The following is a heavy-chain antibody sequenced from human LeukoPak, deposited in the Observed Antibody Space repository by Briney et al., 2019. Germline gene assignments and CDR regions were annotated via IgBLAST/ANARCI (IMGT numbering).Heavy chain of an antibody. CDR3: AREGWPKGIVVVPAAMRETWFDP. D-gene: IGHD2-2*01. CDR2: INSDGSST. CDR1: GFTFSSYW. V-gene: IGHV3-74*01. Sequence: GGSLRLSCAASGFTFSSYWMHWVRQAPGKGLVWVSRINSDGSSTSYADSVKGRFTISRDNAKNTLYLQMNSLRAEDTAVYYCAREGWPKGIVVVPAAMRETWFDPWGQGTLVTVSS. J-gene: IGHJ5*02.